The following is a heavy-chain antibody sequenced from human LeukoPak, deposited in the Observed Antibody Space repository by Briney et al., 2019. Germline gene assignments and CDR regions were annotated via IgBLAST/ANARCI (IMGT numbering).Heavy chain of an antibody. CDR2: ISGTGRLS. J-gene: IGHJ4*02. CDR1: GFTFSSSA. V-gene: IGHV3-23*01. Sequence: PGGSLRLSCAASGFTFSSSAMSWVRQAPGKGLEWVAAISGTGRLSYCADSVNGRFTISRDNSKNTLSLQMNSLRAEDTAVYYCARNGYSSSWYRNWGQGTLVTVSS. CDR3: ARNGYSSSWYRN. D-gene: IGHD6-13*01.